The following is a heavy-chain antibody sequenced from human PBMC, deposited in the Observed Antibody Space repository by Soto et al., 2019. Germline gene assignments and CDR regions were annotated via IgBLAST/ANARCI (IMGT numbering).Heavy chain of an antibody. D-gene: IGHD2-21*02. Sequence: GGSLRLSCAASGFTFSSYGMHWVRQAPGKGLEWVALISYDGSNKYYANSVTGRFTISSDNSKNTLYLQMNSLRAEDTAVYYCAKDRAVVTPLGLCGMVVWGPGTTVTVYS. CDR3: AKDRAVVTPLGLCGMVV. CDR2: ISYDGSNK. J-gene: IGHJ6*02. V-gene: IGHV3-30*18. CDR1: GFTFSSYG.